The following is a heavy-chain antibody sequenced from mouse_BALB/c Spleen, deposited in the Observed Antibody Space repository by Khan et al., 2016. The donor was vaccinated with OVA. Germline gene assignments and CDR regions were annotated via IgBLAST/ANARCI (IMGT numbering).Heavy chain of an antibody. CDR3: VRSLYDYDPAWFTY. V-gene: IGHV3-6*02. J-gene: IGHJ3*01. Sequence: EVQLQESGPGLVKPSQSLSLTCSVTGYSITSGYYCNWIRQFPGNKQEWMGYISYDGSNNSNPSLRNRISVTRDTSKNQFFLKLNSVTTEDTATYCCVRSLYDYDPAWFTYWGQGTLVTVSA. CDR1: GYSITSGYY. CDR2: ISYDGSN. D-gene: IGHD2-4*01.